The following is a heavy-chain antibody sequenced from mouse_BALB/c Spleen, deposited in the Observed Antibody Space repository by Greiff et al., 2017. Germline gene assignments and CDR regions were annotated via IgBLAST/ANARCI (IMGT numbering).Heavy chain of an antibody. CDR1: GYSITSDYA. CDR2: INYSGST. Sequence: EVQLQESGPGLVKPSQSLSLTCTVTGYSITSDYAWNWIRQFPGNKLEWMGYINYSGSTSYNPSLKSRISITRDTSKNQFFLQLNSVTTEDTATYYCARSEDRRNFDYWGQGTTLTVSS. CDR3: ARSEDRRNFDY. J-gene: IGHJ2*01. V-gene: IGHV3-2*02.